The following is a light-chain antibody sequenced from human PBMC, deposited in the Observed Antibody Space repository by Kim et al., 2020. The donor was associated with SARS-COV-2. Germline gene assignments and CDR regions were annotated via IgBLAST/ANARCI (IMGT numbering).Light chain of an antibody. J-gene: IGKJ2*01. CDR1: QTISRW. Sequence: ASVGDGVNITCPASQTISRWLAWYQQKPGKAPELLMYDASTLQSGVPSRFSGSGSGTEFTLTISSLQPDDFATYYRQQYDTYSRTFGQGTKLEI. CDR3: QQYDTYSRT. V-gene: IGKV1-5*01. CDR2: DAS.